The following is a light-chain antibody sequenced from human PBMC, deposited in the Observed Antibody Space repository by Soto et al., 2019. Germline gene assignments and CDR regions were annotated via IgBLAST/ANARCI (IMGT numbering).Light chain of an antibody. V-gene: IGKV3-20*01. CDR1: QSISSTY. Sequence: EIVLTQSPGTLSLSPGERATLSCRASQSISSTYLAWYQHKPGQAPRLLIYGATRRATGIPDRFSGSGSGTDFTLTISRLGPEDFAFYYCQQYGSSPPTFGRGTKVEI. J-gene: IGKJ4*01. CDR3: QQYGSSPPT. CDR2: GAT.